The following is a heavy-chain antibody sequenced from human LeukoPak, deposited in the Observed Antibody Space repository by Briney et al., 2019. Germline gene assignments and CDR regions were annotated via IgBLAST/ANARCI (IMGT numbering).Heavy chain of an antibody. CDR2: INHSGST. Sequence: SETLSLTCAVYGGSFSGYYWSWIRQPPGKGLEWVGEINHSGSTNYNPSLKSRVTISVDTSKNQFSLKLSSVTAADTAVYYRARVYDYVWGSYRFSDAFDIWGQGTMVTVSS. CDR3: ARVYDYVWGSYRFSDAFDI. CDR1: GGSFSGYY. V-gene: IGHV4-34*01. D-gene: IGHD3-16*02. J-gene: IGHJ3*02.